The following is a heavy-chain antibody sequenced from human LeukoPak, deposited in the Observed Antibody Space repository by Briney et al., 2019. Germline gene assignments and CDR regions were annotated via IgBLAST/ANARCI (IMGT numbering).Heavy chain of an antibody. V-gene: IGHV3-23*01. Sequence: GGSLRLSCAASGFTFSNYAMSWVRQAPGKGLEWVSAMSGSGSSTYYADSVKGRFTISRDNSKNTLYLQMNSLRAEDTAVYYCARAYCSSTSCFGWGQGTLVTVSS. CDR1: GFTFSNYA. D-gene: IGHD2-2*01. CDR2: MSGSGSST. CDR3: ARAYCSSTSCFG. J-gene: IGHJ4*02.